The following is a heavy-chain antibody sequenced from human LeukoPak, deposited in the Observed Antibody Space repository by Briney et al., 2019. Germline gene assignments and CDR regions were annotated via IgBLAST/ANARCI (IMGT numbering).Heavy chain of an antibody. D-gene: IGHD6-6*01. Sequence: PSETLSLTCAVYGGSFSGYYWCSIRQPPGKGLEWIGEINHSGSTNYNPSLKGRVTLSVDTSKNQFSLKLSSVTAADTAVYYCARGRGAARPVDYWGQGTLVTVSS. V-gene: IGHV4-34*01. CDR1: GGSFSGYY. CDR2: INHSGST. J-gene: IGHJ4*02. CDR3: ARGRGAARPVDY.